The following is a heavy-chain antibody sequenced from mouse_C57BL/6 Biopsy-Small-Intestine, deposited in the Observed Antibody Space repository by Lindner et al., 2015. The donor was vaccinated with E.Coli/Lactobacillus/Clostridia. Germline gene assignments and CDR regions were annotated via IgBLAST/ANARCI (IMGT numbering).Heavy chain of an antibody. V-gene: IGHV1-36*01. Sequence: VQLQESGPVLVEPGPSVKISCEASGFTFTDYYIHWVKQSHGKSLEWIGLVYPHNGGTNYNQKFKGKATLTVDTSSSTAYMELNSLTSEDSAVYYCARSLYGNYAMDYWGQGTSVTVSS. CDR1: GFTFTDYY. CDR3: ARSLYGNYAMDY. J-gene: IGHJ4*01. D-gene: IGHD2-1*01. CDR2: VYPHNGGT.